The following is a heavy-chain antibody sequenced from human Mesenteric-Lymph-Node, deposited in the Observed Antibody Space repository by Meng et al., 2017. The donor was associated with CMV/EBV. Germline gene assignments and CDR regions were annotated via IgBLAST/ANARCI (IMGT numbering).Heavy chain of an antibody. V-gene: IGHV3-48*04. D-gene: IGHD2-8*01. CDR3: ARLRGYCTNGVCSPYFDY. Sequence: GGSLRLSCAASGFTFSSYSMNWVRQAPGKGLEWVSYISSSSSTIYYADSVKGRFTISRDNAKNSLYLQMNSLRAEDTAVYYCARLRGYCTNGVCSPYFDYWGQGTLVTVSS. CDR1: GFTFSSYS. CDR2: ISSSSSTI. J-gene: IGHJ4*02.